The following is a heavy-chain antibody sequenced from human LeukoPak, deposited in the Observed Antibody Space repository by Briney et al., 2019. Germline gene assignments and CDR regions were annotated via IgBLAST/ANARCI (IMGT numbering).Heavy chain of an antibody. CDR1: GFTFSGSA. J-gene: IGHJ4*02. CDR2: IRSKANSYAT. Sequence: GGSLRLSCAASGFTFSGSAKHWVRQASGKGLEWVGRIRSKANSYATAYAASVKGRFTISRDDSKNTAYLQMNSLKTEDTAVYYCTRLTRYCSGGSCYSVDYWGQGTLVTVSS. CDR3: TRLTRYCSGGSCYSVDY. V-gene: IGHV3-73*01. D-gene: IGHD2-15*01.